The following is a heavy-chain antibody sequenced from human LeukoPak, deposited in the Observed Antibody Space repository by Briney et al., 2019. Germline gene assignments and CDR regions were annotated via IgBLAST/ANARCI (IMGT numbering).Heavy chain of an antibody. Sequence: PSETLSLTCTVSGGSISSYYWSWIRQPPGKGLEWIGYIYYSGSTNYNPSLKSRVTISVDTSKNQFSLKLSSVTAADTAVYYCARPTPFYSSSWGEYYFDYWAREPWSPSPQ. CDR3: ARPTPFYSSSWGEYYFDY. CDR1: GGSISSYY. J-gene: IGHJ4*02. V-gene: IGHV4-59*01. CDR2: IYYSGST. D-gene: IGHD6-13*01.